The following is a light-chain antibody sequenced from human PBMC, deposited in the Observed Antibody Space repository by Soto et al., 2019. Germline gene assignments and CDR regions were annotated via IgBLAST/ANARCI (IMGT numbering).Light chain of an antibody. CDR3: QQLNTLPFT. Sequence: DIQLTQSPSLLSASVGDRVTITFPASHDISTYLAWYQQKPGKAPKLMIYEASTLQSGVPSRFSGSGSGTEFTLTISGLLPEDFATYHCQQLNTLPFTFGQGTRLEIK. J-gene: IGKJ5*01. V-gene: IGKV1-9*01. CDR2: EAS. CDR1: HDISTY.